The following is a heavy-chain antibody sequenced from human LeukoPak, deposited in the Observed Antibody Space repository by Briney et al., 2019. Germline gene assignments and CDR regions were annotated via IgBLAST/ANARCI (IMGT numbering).Heavy chain of an antibody. CDR2: ICGSGDYT. Sequence: GRSLTPSRAPAAPTFSTYAMCWVRQAPGEGLEWHSGICGSGDYTSYGDSVKGRFPISRDNYKNTLYLQMKSLRAEDTAGYYCAEPNYILLITNPQSWGQGTLVTVSS. D-gene: IGHD3-16*01. CDR1: APTFSTYA. J-gene: IGHJ5*02. CDR3: AEPNYILLITNPQS. V-gene: IGHV3-23*01.